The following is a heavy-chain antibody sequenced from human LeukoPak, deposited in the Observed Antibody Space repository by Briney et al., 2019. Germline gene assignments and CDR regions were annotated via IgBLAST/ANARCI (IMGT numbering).Heavy chain of an antibody. V-gene: IGHV3-48*02. CDR3: ARSGQYVATYFDY. CDR1: GFTFSSHS. Sequence: PGGSLRLSCAASGFTFSSHSMNWVRQAPGKGLEWVSYISSSSSTLYYADSVKGRFTISRDNAKNSLYLQMNSLRDEDTAVYYCARSGQYVATYFDYWGQGALVTVSS. J-gene: IGHJ4*02. D-gene: IGHD6-25*01. CDR2: ISSSSSTL.